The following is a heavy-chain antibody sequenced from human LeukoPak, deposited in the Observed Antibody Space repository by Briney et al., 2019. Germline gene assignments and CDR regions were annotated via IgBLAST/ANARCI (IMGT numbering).Heavy chain of an antibody. D-gene: IGHD6-19*01. Sequence: GGSLRLSCAASGFTFSSYSMNWVRQAPGKGLVWVSRINSDGSSTSYADSVKGRFTISRDNAKNTLYLQMNSLRAEDTAVYYCARVGSSGWYVLDYWGQGTLVTVSS. J-gene: IGHJ4*02. CDR3: ARVGSSGWYVLDY. V-gene: IGHV3-74*01. CDR1: GFTFSSYS. CDR2: INSDGSST.